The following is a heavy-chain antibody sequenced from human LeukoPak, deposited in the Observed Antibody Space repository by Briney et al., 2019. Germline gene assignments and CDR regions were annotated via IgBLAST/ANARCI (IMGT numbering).Heavy chain of an antibody. D-gene: IGHD6-19*01. CDR2: ISSSGSTI. J-gene: IGHJ4*02. CDR1: GFTFSDYY. CDR3: ARLIAVAATRSFDY. Sequence: GGSLRLSCAASGFTFSDYYMSWIRQAPGKGLEWVSYISSSGSTIYYADSVKGRFTISRDNAKNSLYLQMNSLRAEDTAMYYCARLIAVAATRSFDYWGQGTLVTVSS. V-gene: IGHV3-11*04.